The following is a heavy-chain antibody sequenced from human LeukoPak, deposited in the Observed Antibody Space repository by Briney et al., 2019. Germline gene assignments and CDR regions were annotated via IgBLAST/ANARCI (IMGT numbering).Heavy chain of an antibody. J-gene: IGHJ4*02. D-gene: IGHD6-13*01. CDR2: ISSSSSYI. CDR1: GFTFSSYS. V-gene: IGHV3-21*04. CDR3: ARRGTSSSWAHFDY. Sequence: PGGSLRLSCAASGFTFSSYSMNWVRQAPGKGLEWVSSISSSSSYIYYADSVKGRFTISRDNAKNSLYLQINSLRAEDTAVYHCARRGTSSSWAHFDYWGQGTLVTVSS.